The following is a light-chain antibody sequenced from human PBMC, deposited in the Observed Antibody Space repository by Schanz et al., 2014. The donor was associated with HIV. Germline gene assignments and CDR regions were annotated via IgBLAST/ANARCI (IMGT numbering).Light chain of an antibody. CDR2: ETS. CDR3: SSYTTTSTYV. V-gene: IGLV2-14*02. Sequence: QSALTQPASVSGSLGQSITISCTGTNSDVGSFNLVSWYQQHPGKAPKLMIYETSERPSGVSDRFSGSKSGNTASLTISGLQAEDEADYYCSSYTTTSTYVFGAGTKLTVL. CDR1: NSDVGSFNL. J-gene: IGLJ1*01.